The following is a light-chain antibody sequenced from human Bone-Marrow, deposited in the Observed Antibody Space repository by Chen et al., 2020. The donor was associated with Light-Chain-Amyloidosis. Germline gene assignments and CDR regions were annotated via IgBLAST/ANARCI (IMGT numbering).Light chain of an antibody. CDR2: GAS. V-gene: IGKV1-6*01. CDR3: LQDFRSPLT. Sequence: AIQMTQSPSYLSASVGDRVTITCRASQGIGNDLGWYQQRPGKAPKLLIYGASSLQSGVPSRFSGSGSGTYFTLTISSLQPEDFATYYCLQDFRSPLTLGQGTKVEIK. J-gene: IGKJ2*01. CDR1: QGIGND.